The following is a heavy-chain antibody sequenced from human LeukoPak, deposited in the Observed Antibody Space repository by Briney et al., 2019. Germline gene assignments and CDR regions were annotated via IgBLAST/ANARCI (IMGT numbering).Heavy chain of an antibody. J-gene: IGHJ3*02. CDR2: IYSGGST. Sequence: PGGSLRLSCAASGFTDRSNYMSWVRQAPGKRLEWVSVIYSGGSTYYADSVKGRFTLSRDNSKNTVYLQMNSLRAEDTAVYYCARSDSEQWLISGAFDIWGQGTMVTVSS. CDR1: GFTDRSNY. CDR3: ARSDSEQWLISGAFDI. V-gene: IGHV3-53*01. D-gene: IGHD6-19*01.